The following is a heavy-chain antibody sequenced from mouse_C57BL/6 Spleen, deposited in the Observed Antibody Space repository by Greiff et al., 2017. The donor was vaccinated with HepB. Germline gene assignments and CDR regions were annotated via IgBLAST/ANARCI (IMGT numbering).Heavy chain of an antibody. J-gene: IGHJ3*01. CDR2: IYPRDGST. CDR3: AREDYGSSPPWFAY. Sequence: LVESDAELVKPGASVKISCKVSGYTFTDHTIHWMKQRPEQGLEWIGYIYPRDGSTKYNEKFKGKATLTADKSSSTAYMQLNSLTSEDSAVYFCAREDYGSSPPWFAYWGQGTLVTVSA. V-gene: IGHV1-78*01. D-gene: IGHD1-1*01. CDR1: GYTFTDHT.